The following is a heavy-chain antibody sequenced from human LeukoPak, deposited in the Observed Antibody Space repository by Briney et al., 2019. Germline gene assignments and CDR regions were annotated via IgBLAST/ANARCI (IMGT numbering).Heavy chain of an antibody. Sequence: GESLQISCKGSGYNFATYWIGWVRQMPGKGREWMGIIYPGDSDTTYSPSFQGQVTISADKSIATAYLQWSLKASDTAMYYCARRHSSSWSFDYWGQGTLVTVSS. CDR3: ARRHSSSWSFDY. V-gene: IGHV5-51*01. CDR2: IYPGDSDT. CDR1: GYNFATYW. D-gene: IGHD6-13*01. J-gene: IGHJ4*02.